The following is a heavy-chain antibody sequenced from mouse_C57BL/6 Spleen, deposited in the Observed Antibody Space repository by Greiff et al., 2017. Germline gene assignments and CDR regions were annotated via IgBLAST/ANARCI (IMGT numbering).Heavy chain of an antibody. CDR3: ARFGTKTAMDY. J-gene: IGHJ4*01. CDR1: GYTFTSYW. CDR2: IDPSDSYT. Sequence: VQLQQPGAELVMPGASVKLSCKASGYTFTSYWMHWVTQRPGQGLEWIGEIDPSDSYTNYNQKFKGKSTLTVDKSSSTAYMQLSSLTSEDSAVYYCARFGTKTAMDYWGQGTSVTVSS. V-gene: IGHV1-69*01. D-gene: IGHD1-1*02.